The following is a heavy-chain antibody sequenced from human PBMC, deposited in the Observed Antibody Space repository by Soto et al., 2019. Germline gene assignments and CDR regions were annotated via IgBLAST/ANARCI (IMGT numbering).Heavy chain of an antibody. V-gene: IGHV4-4*02. CDR2: VFHSGAV. CDR1: GDSITSNYW. D-gene: IGHD3-9*01. J-gene: IGHJ4*02. CDR3: GRLEGLATISYYFDY. Sequence: PSETLSLTCAVSGDSITSNYWWSWVRQPPGKGLEWIGEVFHSGAVNYNPSLKSRVTISLDKSNNQFSLKLTSVSAADTAVYYCGRLEGLATISYYFDYWGKGALVTVSS.